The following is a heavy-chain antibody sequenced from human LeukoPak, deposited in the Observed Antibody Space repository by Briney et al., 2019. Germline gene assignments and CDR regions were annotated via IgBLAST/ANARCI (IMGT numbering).Heavy chain of an antibody. CDR1: GFTVSSNY. Sequence: PGGSLRLSCAASGFTVSSNYMSWVRQAPGKGLEWVSVIYSGGSTYYADSVKGRFTISRDNSKNTLYLQMNSLRAEDTAVYYCARHNYYGSGSYRGPYYFDYWGQGTLVTVSS. J-gene: IGHJ4*02. V-gene: IGHV3-53*01. CDR3: ARHNYYGSGSYRGPYYFDY. D-gene: IGHD3-10*01. CDR2: IYSGGST.